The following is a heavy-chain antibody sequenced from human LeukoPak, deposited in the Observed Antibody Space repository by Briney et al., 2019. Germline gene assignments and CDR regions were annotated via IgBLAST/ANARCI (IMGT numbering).Heavy chain of an antibody. CDR3: ARVSHYDSSGYFDY. CDR2: ISNNGGST. Sequence: GGSLRLSCAASGFTFSSYAMHWVRQAPGKGLEYVSAISNNGGSTYYANSVKGRFTISRDNSKNTLYLQMGSLRAEDMAVYYCARVSHYDSSGYFDYWGQGTLVTVSS. V-gene: IGHV3-64*01. D-gene: IGHD3-22*01. J-gene: IGHJ4*02. CDR1: GFTFSSYA.